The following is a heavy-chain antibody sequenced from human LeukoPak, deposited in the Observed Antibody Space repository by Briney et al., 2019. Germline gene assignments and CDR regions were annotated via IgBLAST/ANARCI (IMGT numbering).Heavy chain of an antibody. CDR2: IKQDGSEE. CDR3: AKVVYGGNSGVVYYYYMDV. V-gene: IGHV3-7*03. CDR1: GFTFSSHW. D-gene: IGHD4-23*01. Sequence: GGSLRLSCAASGFTFSSHWMSWVRQAPGKGLEWVANIKQDGSEEYYVDSVKGWFTISRDNSKNTLYLQMNSLRAEDTAVYYCAKVVYGGNSGVVYYYYMDVWGKGTTVTVSS. J-gene: IGHJ6*03.